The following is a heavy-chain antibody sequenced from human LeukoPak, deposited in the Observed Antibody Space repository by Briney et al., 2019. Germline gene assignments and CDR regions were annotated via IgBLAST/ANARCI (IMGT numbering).Heavy chain of an antibody. CDR3: ARDKWELLPKTRYFDY. V-gene: IGHV4-59*01. CDR2: IYYSGST. J-gene: IGHJ4*02. Sequence: SETLSLTCTVSGGSISSYYWSWIRQPPGKGLEWIGYIYYSGSTNYNPSLKSRVTISVDTSKNQFSLKLSSVTAADTAVYYCARDKWELLPKTRYFDYWGQGTLVTVSS. D-gene: IGHD1-26*01. CDR1: GGSISSYY.